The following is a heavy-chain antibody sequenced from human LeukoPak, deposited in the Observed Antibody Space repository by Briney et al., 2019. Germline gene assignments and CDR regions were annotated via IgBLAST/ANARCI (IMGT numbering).Heavy chain of an antibody. J-gene: IGHJ4*02. Sequence: WALVKVSCKASGGTFSSYAISWVRQAPGQGLEWMGGIIPIFGTANYAQKFQGRVTITTDESTNTAYMELSSLRSEDTAVYYCARGGRFYDSSGYYLLYWGQGTLVTVSS. D-gene: IGHD3-22*01. V-gene: IGHV1-69*05. CDR2: IIPIFGTA. CDR3: ARGGRFYDSSGYYLLY. CDR1: GGTFSSYA.